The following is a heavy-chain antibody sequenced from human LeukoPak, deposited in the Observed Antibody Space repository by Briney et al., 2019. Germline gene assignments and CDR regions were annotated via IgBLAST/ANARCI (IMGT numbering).Heavy chain of an antibody. CDR1: GYTFTSYG. Sequence: GASVKVSCKASGYTFTSYGISWVRQAPGQGLEWMGWINTNTGNPTYAQGFTGRFVFSLDTSVSTAYLQISSLKAEDTAVYYCARALDSSWYPGDYWGQGTLVTVSS. V-gene: IGHV7-4-1*02. CDR3: ARALDSSWYPGDY. D-gene: IGHD6-13*01. J-gene: IGHJ4*02. CDR2: INTNTGNP.